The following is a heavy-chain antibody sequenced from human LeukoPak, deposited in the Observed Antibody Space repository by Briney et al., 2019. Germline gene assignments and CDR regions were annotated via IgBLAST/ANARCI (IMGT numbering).Heavy chain of an antibody. Sequence: GGSLRLSCAASGFTVSSNYMSWVRQAPGKGLEWVSVIYSGGSTYYADSVKGRFTISRDNSKNTLYLQMGSLRAEDMAVYYCARDKGPAAAYYFDYWGQGTLVTVSS. D-gene: IGHD2-2*01. CDR2: IYSGGST. V-gene: IGHV3-53*05. CDR1: GFTVSSNY. J-gene: IGHJ4*02. CDR3: ARDKGPAAAYYFDY.